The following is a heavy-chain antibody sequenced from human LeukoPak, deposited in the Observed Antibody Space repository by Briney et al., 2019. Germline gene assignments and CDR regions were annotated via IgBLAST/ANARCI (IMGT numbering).Heavy chain of an antibody. CDR3: ARGPSITMVRGVKFGWFDP. V-gene: IGHV1-8*01. CDR1: GYTFTSYD. Sequence: ASVKVSCKASGYTFTSYDINWVPQATGQGLEWMGWMNHNSGNIGYAQKFQGRVTMTRNTSISTAYMELSSLRSEDTAVYYCARGPSITMVRGVKFGWFDPWGQGTLVTVSS. CDR2: MNHNSGNI. J-gene: IGHJ5*02. D-gene: IGHD3-10*01.